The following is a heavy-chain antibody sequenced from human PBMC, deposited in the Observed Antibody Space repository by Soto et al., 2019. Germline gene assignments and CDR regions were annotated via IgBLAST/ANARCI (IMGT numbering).Heavy chain of an antibody. CDR1: GLIFSNFA. D-gene: IGHD3-10*01. CDR3: VTAVRTRLDN. CDR2: IRQSGDRS. Sequence: GGSMILSCAASGLIFSNFAMYWVRRAPGKGLEWVSSIRQSGDRSSYADSAKGRFTISRDNSKNTLYLQMNGLRLDDTAVYYCVTAVRTRLDNWGPGTLVTVSS. V-gene: IGHV3-23*01. J-gene: IGHJ4*02.